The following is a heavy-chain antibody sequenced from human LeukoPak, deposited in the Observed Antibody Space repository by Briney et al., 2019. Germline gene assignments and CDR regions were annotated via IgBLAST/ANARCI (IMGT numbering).Heavy chain of an antibody. J-gene: IGHJ6*02. CDR2: ISSSSSYM. V-gene: IGHV3-21*01. Sequence: GGSLRLSCAASGFTFSSCSMNWVRQAPGKGLEWVSSISSSSSYMYYTDSVKGRFTVSRDNARNSLYLQMNSLTAKDTAVYYCAREPSGRYYYSYGLDVWGQGTTVTVSS. D-gene: IGHD5-12*01. CDR3: AREPSGRYYYSYGLDV. CDR1: GFTFSSCS.